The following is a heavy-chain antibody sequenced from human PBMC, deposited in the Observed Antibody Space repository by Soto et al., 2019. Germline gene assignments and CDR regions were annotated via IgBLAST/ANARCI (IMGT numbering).Heavy chain of an antibody. CDR2: IIPIFGTA. CDR3: ARGNCSGGSCYSDWFDP. CDR1: GGTFSSYA. J-gene: IGHJ5*02. D-gene: IGHD2-15*01. V-gene: IGHV1-69*01. Sequence: QVPLVQSGAEVKKPGSSVKVSCKASGGTFSSYAISWVRQAPGQGLEWMGGIIPIFGTANYAQKFQGRVTITADESTSTAYMELSSLRSEDTAVYYCARGNCSGGSCYSDWFDPWGQGTLVTVSS.